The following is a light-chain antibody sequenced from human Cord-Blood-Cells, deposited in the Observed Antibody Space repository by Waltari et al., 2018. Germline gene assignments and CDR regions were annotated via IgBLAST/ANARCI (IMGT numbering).Light chain of an antibody. J-gene: IGKJ1*01. CDR2: VAS. V-gene: IGKV1-39*01. CDR1: QSISSA. Sequence: IQMTKSPSSLSASVGGRVTITCRASQSISSALHWYQQQPGKAPKLRIYVASNLQSGVPSRFRGSGSRTHFTLTISSQQPKDFATDYCQQGYSTLRTFGQG. CDR3: QQGYSTLRT.